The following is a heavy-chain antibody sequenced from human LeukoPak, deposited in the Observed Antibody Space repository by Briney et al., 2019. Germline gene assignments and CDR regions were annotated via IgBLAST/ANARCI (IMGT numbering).Heavy chain of an antibody. CDR2: IYHNGST. CDR1: GGSISSSNW. V-gene: IGHV4-4*02. Sequence: PSGTLSLTCAVSGGSISSSNWWSWVRQPPGKGLEWIGEIYHNGSTNYNPSLKSRVTISVDTSKNQFSLKLSSVTAADTAVYYCARSEYSYGADAFDIWGQGTMVTVSS. CDR3: ARSEYSYGADAFDI. J-gene: IGHJ3*02. D-gene: IGHD5-18*01.